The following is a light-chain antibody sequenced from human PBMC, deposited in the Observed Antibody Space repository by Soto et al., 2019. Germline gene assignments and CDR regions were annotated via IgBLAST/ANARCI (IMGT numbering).Light chain of an antibody. CDR2: DNN. V-gene: IGLV1-40*01. CDR1: SSNIGASYD. J-gene: IGLJ1*01. CDR3: QSYDSSLSAV. Sequence: QAVVTQPPSVSGAPGQRVTISCTGSSSNIGASYDVHWYQQFPGTAPKLLIYDNNNRPSGVPDRFSGSKSGTSASLAITGLQAEDEADYYCQSYDSSLSAVFGTGTKVTVL.